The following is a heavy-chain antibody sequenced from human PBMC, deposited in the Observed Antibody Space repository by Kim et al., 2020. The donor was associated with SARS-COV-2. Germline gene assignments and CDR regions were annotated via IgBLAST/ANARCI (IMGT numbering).Heavy chain of an antibody. CDR2: IKQDGSEK. CDR3: ARDTYSDYANSYYSYYGMEV. CDR1: GFTFSSYW. Sequence: GGSLRLSCAASGFTFSSYWMSWVRQAPGKGLEWVANIKQDGSEKYYVDSVKGRFTISRDNAKNSLYLQMNSLRAEDTAVYYCARDTYSDYANSYYSYYGMEVWGKGTNVSVAS. D-gene: IGHD4-17*01. V-gene: IGHV3-7*01. J-gene: IGHJ6*04.